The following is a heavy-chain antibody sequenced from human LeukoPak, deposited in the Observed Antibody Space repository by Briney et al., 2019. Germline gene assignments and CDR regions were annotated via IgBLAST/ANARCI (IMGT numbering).Heavy chain of an antibody. CDR1: GGTFSSYA. Sequence: SVTVSCTASGGTFSSYAISWVRQAPGQGLEWMGGIIPIFGTANYAQKFQGRVTITADESTSTAYMELSSLRSEDTAVYYCARAVIPRDRVTTFDYWGQGTLVTVSS. J-gene: IGHJ4*02. D-gene: IGHD3-22*01. CDR2: IIPIFGTA. V-gene: IGHV1-69*13. CDR3: ARAVIPRDRVTTFDY.